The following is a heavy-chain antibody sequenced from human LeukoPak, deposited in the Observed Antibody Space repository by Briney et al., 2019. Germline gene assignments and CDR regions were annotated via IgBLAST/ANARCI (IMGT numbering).Heavy chain of an antibody. CDR1: GGSISSSSYY. J-gene: IGHJ6*02. Sequence: PSETLSLTCTVSGGSISSSSYYWGWIRQPPGKGLEWIGSIYYSGSTYYNPSLKSRVTISVDTSKNQFSLKLSSVTAADTAVYYCARTTSSGWASPGYYGMDVWAKGPRSPSP. V-gene: IGHV4-39*07. D-gene: IGHD6-19*01. CDR2: IYYSGST. CDR3: ARTTSSGWASPGYYGMDV.